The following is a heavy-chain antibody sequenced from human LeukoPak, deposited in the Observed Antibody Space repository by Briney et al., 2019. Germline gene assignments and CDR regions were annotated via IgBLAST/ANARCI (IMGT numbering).Heavy chain of an antibody. V-gene: IGHV5-51*01. CDR3: ARSNTYYGMDV. CDR1: GYSFTSYW. Sequence: GESLRISCKGSGYSFTSYWIGWVRQTPGKGLEWMGSIHPGDSDSRYSPSFQGQVTISADKSISTAYLQCSSLKASDTAMYYCARSNTYYGMDVWGQGTTVTVS. CDR2: IHPGDSDS. J-gene: IGHJ6*02.